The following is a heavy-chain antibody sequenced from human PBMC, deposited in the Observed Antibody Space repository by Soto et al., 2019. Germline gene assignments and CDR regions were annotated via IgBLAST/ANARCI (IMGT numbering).Heavy chain of an antibody. Sequence: QVQLVESGGGVVQPGRSLRLSCAASGFTFSSYGMHWVRQAPGKGMEWVAVISYDGSNKYYADSVKGRFTISRDNSKSSLYLKMNSLGAEDTAVYYCAKEWELLVDYWGQGTLVTVSS. CDR3: AKEWELLVDY. CDR2: ISYDGSNK. CDR1: GFTFSSYG. J-gene: IGHJ4*02. V-gene: IGHV3-30*18. D-gene: IGHD1-26*01.